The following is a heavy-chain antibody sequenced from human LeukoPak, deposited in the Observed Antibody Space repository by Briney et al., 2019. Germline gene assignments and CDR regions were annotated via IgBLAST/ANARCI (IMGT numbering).Heavy chain of an antibody. CDR3: AKDRGSGWLRDLPQSYFDY. CDR1: GFTFSSYA. J-gene: IGHJ4*02. Sequence: PGGSLRLSCAASGFTFSSYAMSWVRQAPGKGLEWVSAISGSGGSTYYADSVKGRFTISRDNSKNTLYLQMNSLRAEDTAVYYCAKDRGSGWLRDLPQSYFDYWGQGTLVTVSS. CDR2: ISGSGGST. V-gene: IGHV3-23*01. D-gene: IGHD5-12*01.